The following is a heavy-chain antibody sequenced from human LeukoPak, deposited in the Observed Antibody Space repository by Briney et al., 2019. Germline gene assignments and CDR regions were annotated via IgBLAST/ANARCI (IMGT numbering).Heavy chain of an antibody. J-gene: IGHJ4*02. Sequence: SETLSLTCTVSGGYISNFYWNWIRQPPGKGLEWIGYIYYTGSANYNPSLKSRVTMSVDTSTNQFSLKLNSVTAADTAVYYCARVTHLTMIVVALDYWGQGTLVTVSS. CDR3: ARVTHLTMIVVALDY. V-gene: IGHV4-59*12. CDR1: GGYISNFY. D-gene: IGHD3-22*01. CDR2: IYYTGSA.